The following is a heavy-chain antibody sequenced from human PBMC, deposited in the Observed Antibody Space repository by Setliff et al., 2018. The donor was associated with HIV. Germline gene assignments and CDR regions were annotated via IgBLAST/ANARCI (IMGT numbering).Heavy chain of an antibody. CDR3: ARHAGPRNFWSGYSSGMDV. J-gene: IGHJ6*03. D-gene: IGHD3-3*01. Sequence: GESLKISCKDSGYSFTSYWIAWVRQTPGKGLEWMGTIYPADSDTRYSPSFQGQVTISADKSISTAYLQWSFLKASDTAMYYCARHAGPRNFWSGYSSGMDVWGKGTTVTVSS. V-gene: IGHV5-51*01. CDR2: IYPADSDT. CDR1: GYSFTSYW.